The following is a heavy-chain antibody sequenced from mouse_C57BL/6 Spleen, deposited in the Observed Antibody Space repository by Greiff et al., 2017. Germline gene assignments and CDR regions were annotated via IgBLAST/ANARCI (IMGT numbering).Heavy chain of an antibody. CDR1: GFTFSDYG. J-gene: IGHJ4*01. CDR3: ATYYGSRYYYAMDY. D-gene: IGHD2-10*01. V-gene: IGHV5-17*01. CDR2: ISSGSSTI. Sequence: EVKVVESGGGLVKPGGSLKLSCAASGFTFSDYGMHWVSQAPEKGLEWVAYISSGSSTIYYADTVQGRFTISRDNAKNTLFLQMTSLRSVNTAMYYCATYYGSRYYYAMDYWGQGTSVTVSS.